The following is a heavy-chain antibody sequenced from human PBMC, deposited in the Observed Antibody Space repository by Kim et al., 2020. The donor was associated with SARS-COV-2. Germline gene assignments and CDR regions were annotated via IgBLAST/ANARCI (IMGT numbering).Heavy chain of an antibody. D-gene: IGHD1-26*01. CDR1: GFIFRTFW. V-gene: IGHV3-74*01. CDR2: ISDDGRTT. Sequence: GGSLRLSCEASGFIFRTFWMHWVRQVPGKGPEWVARISDDGRTTYYVDSVKGRFTISRDDARSTLFLQMNSLRGDDTAVYYCVRDLVGRSDFWGRGALVT. CDR3: VRDLVGRSDF. J-gene: IGHJ4*02.